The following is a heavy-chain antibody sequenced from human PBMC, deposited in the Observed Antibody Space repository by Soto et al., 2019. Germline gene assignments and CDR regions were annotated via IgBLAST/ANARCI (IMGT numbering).Heavy chain of an antibody. J-gene: IGHJ6*03. D-gene: IGHD2-2*01. CDR2: IIPIFGTA. V-gene: IGHV1-69*01. CDR3: ARVREDIVVVPAAMRYNYYMDV. Sequence: QVQLVQSGAEVKKPGSSVKVSCKASGGTFSSYAISWVRQAPGQGLEWMGGIIPIFGTANYAQKFQGRVTIAADENRSTAYMELSSLSSEDTAVYYCARVREDIVVVPAAMRYNYYMDVWGKGTTVTVSS. CDR1: GGTFSSYA.